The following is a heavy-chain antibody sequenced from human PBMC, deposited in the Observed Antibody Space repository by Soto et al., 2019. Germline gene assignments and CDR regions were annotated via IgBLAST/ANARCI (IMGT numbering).Heavy chain of an antibody. J-gene: IGHJ4*02. D-gene: IGHD5-12*01. Sequence: ASQTRLPPRTASAGLPSPALYLLCLVLLPTKKGVGWIGRIFYSGSTHYNPSPQSRVTLSVDTSKNHSSLKLSSVPAADTVVYYCARRYSGYDFNHYWGQGALVTVS. V-gene: IGHV4-39*02. CDR2: IFYSGST. CDR1: AGLPSPALYL. CDR3: ARRYSGYDFNHY.